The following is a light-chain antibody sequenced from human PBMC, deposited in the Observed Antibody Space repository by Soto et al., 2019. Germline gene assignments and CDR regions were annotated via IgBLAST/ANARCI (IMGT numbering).Light chain of an antibody. V-gene: IGKV3-20*01. CDR3: QRCGSSSWS. Sequence: EIVLTQSPGTLSLSPGERATLSCRASQSVSSSYLAWYQQKPGQAPRLLIYGASSRATGIPDRFSGSGSEKKFTLTISRLAPDGCAVYYCQRCGSSSWSFGHGTKVEDK. CDR1: QSVSSSY. CDR2: GAS. J-gene: IGKJ1*01.